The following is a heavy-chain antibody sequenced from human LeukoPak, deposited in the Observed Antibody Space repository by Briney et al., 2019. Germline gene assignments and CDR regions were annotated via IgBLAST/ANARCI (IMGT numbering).Heavy chain of an antibody. Sequence: SVKVSCKASGGTFSSYAISWVRQAPGQGLEWMGGIIPIFGTANYAQKLQGRVTITTDTSTSTANLELRSLRSDETDVYYCARDRYWGQGTLVTVSS. CDR3: ARDRY. V-gene: IGHV1-69*05. CDR2: IIPIFGTA. CDR1: GGTFSSYA. J-gene: IGHJ4*02.